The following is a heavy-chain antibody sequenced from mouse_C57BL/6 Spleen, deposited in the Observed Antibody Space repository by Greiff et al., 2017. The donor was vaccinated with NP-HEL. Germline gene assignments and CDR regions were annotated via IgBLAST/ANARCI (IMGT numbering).Heavy chain of an antibody. D-gene: IGHD1-1*01. V-gene: IGHV5-17*01. CDR1: GFTFSDYG. CDR3: ARDYYGSSSAMDY. CDR2: ISSGSSTI. Sequence: EVNVVESGGGLVKPGGSLKLSCAASGFTFSDYGMHWVRQAPEKGLEWVAYISSGSSTIYYADTVKGRFTISRDNAKNTLFLQMTSLRSEDTAMYYCARDYYGSSSAMDYWGQGTSVTVSS. J-gene: IGHJ4*01.